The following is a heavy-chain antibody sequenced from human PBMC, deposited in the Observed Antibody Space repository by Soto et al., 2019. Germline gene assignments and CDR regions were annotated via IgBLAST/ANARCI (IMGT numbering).Heavy chain of an antibody. CDR1: GFTFSSYW. CDR3: AKSLSAIPGDA. J-gene: IGHJ5*02. CDR2: IKQDGSEK. D-gene: IGHD2-2*01. Sequence: EVQLVESGGGLVQSGGSLRLSCAASGFTFSSYWMSWVRQGPGKGPEWVANIKQDGSEKYYVDSVKGRFTISRDNAKNSLYLQMTSLSDEDTAVYHCAKSLSAIPGDAWGQGTLVTVSS. V-gene: IGHV3-7*05.